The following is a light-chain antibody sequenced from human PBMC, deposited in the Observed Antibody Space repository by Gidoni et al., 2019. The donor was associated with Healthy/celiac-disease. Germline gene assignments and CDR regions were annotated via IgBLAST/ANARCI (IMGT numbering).Light chain of an antibody. CDR3: AAWDDSLNGPL. V-gene: IGLV1-44*01. Sequence: QSVLTQPPSSSGTPGHRVTISCSGSSSNIGSNTVNWYQHIPGTAPKLLIYSNNQRPPGVSDRFSGSKSGTSASLDISGLQSEDEADYYCAAWDDSLNGPLFGGGTKLTVL. J-gene: IGLJ3*02. CDR1: SSNIGSNT. CDR2: SNN.